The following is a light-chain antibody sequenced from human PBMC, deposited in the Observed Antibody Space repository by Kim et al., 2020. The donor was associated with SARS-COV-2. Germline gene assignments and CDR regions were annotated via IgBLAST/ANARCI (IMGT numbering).Light chain of an antibody. CDR1: QTVSSSY. V-gene: IGKV3-20*01. CDR3: QQYGSSPLT. CDR2: GAS. J-gene: IGKJ1*01. Sequence: EIVLTQSPGTLSLSPGERATLSCRASQTVSSSYLAWYQQKPGQAPRLLMYGASSRATGIPARFSGSGSGTDFTLTISRLEPEDFAVYYCQQYGSSPLTFGQGTKLDIK.